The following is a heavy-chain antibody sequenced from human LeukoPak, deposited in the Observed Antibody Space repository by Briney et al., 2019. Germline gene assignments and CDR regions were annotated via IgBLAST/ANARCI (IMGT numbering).Heavy chain of an antibody. CDR2: IYYSGST. V-gene: IGHV4-59*01. D-gene: IGHD3-3*01. CDR1: GGSISSYY. CDR3: ASSERGFLGPNTYYFDY. Sequence: PSETLSLTCTVSGGSISSYYWSWIRQPPGKGLEWIGYIYYSGSTNYNPSLKSRVTISVDTSKNQFSLKLSSVTAADTAVYYCASSERGFLGPNTYYFDYWGQGTLVTVSS. J-gene: IGHJ4*02.